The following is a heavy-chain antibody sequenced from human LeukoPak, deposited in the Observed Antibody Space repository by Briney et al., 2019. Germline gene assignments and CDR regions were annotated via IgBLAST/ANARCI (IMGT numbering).Heavy chain of an antibody. J-gene: IGHJ4*02. D-gene: IGHD3-16*01. Sequence: PGGSLRLSCAASGFTFSSYWMSWVRQAPGKGLEWVANIKQDGSEKYYVDPVKGRFTISRDNAKNSLYLQMNSLRAEDTAAYYCARDLSCGGYGYSCFDSWGQGTLVTVSS. CDR2: IKQDGSEK. V-gene: IGHV3-7*03. CDR1: GFTFSSYW. CDR3: ARDLSCGGYGYSCFDS.